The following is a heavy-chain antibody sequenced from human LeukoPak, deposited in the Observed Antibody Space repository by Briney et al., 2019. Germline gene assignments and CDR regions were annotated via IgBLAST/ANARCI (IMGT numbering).Heavy chain of an antibody. J-gene: IGHJ4*02. Sequence: ASVKVSCKVSGYTLTELSMHWVRQAPGKGLEWMGGFDPEDGETIYAQKFQGRVTMTEDTSTDTAYMELSSLRSEDTAVYYCARDQSSSSWFHFDYWGQGTLVTVSS. CDR3: ARDQSSSSWFHFDY. CDR2: FDPEDGET. D-gene: IGHD6-13*01. V-gene: IGHV1-24*01. CDR1: GYTLTELS.